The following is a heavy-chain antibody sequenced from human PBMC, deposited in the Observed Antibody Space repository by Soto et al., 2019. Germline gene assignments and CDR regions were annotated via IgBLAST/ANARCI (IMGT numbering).Heavy chain of an antibody. D-gene: IGHD3-3*01. J-gene: IGHJ6*02. Sequence: PGGSLRLSCAASGFTFSSYWMHWLRQAPGKGLAWVSRINSDGSTTSYADSVRGRFTISRDNAKNTLYLQMNSLRAEDTAVYYCARDQESITIVGVVIGTDYGMDVWGQGTRVTVSS. CDR3: ARDQESITIVGVVIGTDYGMDV. CDR2: INSDGSTT. CDR1: GFTFSSYW. V-gene: IGHV3-74*01.